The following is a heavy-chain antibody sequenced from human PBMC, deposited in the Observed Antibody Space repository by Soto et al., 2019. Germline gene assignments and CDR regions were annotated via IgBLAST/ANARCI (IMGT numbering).Heavy chain of an antibody. J-gene: IGHJ6*02. V-gene: IGHV3-30-3*01. CDR2: ISGDGSNQ. D-gene: IGHD3-9*01. Sequence: QVQLVESGGGVVQPGRSLRLSCAASGFTFSGYALHWVRQAPGKGLEWVAVISGDGSNQYYADSVKGRYTISRDNSKNRLYRQMNSRGAEDTAVYYWAGDWQPIVLTYYTGMDVWGQGATVTVS. CDR1: GFTFSGYA. CDR3: AGDWQPIVLTYYTGMDV.